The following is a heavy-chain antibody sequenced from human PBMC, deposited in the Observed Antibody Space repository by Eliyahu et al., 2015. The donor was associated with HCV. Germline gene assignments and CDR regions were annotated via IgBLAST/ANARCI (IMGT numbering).Heavy chain of an antibody. Sequence: DVQLVQSGTEVKEPGEFLRISCEASGYSFINFWIAWVRQVPGKGLEWMGIINPANSNTRYSPSFQGQVTISADKSISAAYLQWNSLKASDTAIYFCARPQDVSRTVYFDLWGRGTLVTVSS. D-gene: IGHD2-15*01. J-gene: IGHJ2*01. CDR1: GYSFINFW. V-gene: IGHV5-51*01. CDR3: ARPQDVSRTVYFDL. CDR2: INPANSNT.